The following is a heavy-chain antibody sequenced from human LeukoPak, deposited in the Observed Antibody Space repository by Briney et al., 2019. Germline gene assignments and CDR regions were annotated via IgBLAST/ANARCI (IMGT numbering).Heavy chain of an antibody. CDR2: ISYDGSNK. D-gene: IGHD4-23*01. Sequence: PGRSLRLSCAASGFTFSSYAMHWVRQAPGKGLEWVAVISYDGSNKYYADSVKGRFTISRDNSKNTLYLQMNSLRAEDTAVYYCARDSQSVADYWGQGALVTVSS. CDR1: GFTFSSYA. CDR3: ARDSQSVADY. J-gene: IGHJ4*02. V-gene: IGHV3-30*04.